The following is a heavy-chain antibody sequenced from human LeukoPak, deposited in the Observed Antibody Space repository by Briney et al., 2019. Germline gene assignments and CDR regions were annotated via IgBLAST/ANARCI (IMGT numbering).Heavy chain of an antibody. CDR2: IYYSGST. CDR1: GGSISSSSYY. D-gene: IGHD3-3*01. CDR3: ASSHPLGSNNDYYTPFDY. J-gene: IGHJ4*02. Sequence: PSGTLSLTCTVSGGSISSSSYYWGWIRQPPGKGLEWIGSIYYSGSTYYNPSLKSRVTISVDTSKNQFSLKLSSVTAADTAVYYCASSHPLGSNNDYYTPFDYWGQGTLVTVSS. V-gene: IGHV4-39*07.